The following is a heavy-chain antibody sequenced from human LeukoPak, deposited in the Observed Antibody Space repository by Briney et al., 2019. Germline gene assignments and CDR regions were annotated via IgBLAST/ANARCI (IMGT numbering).Heavy chain of an antibody. CDR1: GGSISSYY. CDR2: IYYSGST. D-gene: IGHD3-22*01. CDR3: ARVSRNYYDSSGYYYVDY. V-gene: IGHV4-59*01. J-gene: IGHJ4*02. Sequence: PSETLSLTCTVSGGSISSYYWSWIRQPPGKGLEWIGYIYYSGSTNYNPSLKSRVTISVDTSKNQFSLKLSPVTAADTAVYYCARVSRNYYDSSGYYYVDYWGQGTLVTVSS.